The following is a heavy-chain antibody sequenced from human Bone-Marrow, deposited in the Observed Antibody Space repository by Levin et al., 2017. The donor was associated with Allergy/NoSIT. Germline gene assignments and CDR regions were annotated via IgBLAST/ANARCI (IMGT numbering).Heavy chain of an antibody. Sequence: PGGSLRLSCAASGFDFSSYLMHWVRQAPGKGLEWLAVIWFDGRKTLYVDSVKGRFTISRDNGENMLYLQMNSLRAGDTGVYFCVRENQALIRGHPEIWGQGTLVTVSS. CDR1: GFDFSSYL. CDR2: IWFDGRKT. D-gene: IGHD3-10*01. V-gene: IGHV3-33*01. CDR3: VRENQALIRGHPEI. J-gene: IGHJ4*02.